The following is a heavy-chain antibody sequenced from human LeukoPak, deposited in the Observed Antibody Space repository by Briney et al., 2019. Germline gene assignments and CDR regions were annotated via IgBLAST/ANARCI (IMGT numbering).Heavy chain of an antibody. V-gene: IGHV3-48*03. J-gene: IGHJ2*01. CDR3: SQGGWYFDP. Sequence: PGGSLRLSCAASGFTFSSYEMNWVRQAPGKGLEWVSYISSSASTIYYADSVKGRFTISRDNVKNSRYLQMNSLRAEDTALYYCSQGGWYFDPRGRGTLVSVSS. D-gene: IGHD1-26*01. CDR1: GFTFSSYE. CDR2: ISSSASTI.